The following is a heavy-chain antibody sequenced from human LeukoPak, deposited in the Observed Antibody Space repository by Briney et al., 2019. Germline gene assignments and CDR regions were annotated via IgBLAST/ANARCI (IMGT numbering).Heavy chain of an antibody. CDR2: IYSGGRT. J-gene: IGHJ4*02. CDR1: GFTFSSSY. Sequence: PGGSLRLSCAASGFTFSSSYMYWVRQAPGKGLEWVSVIYSGGRTYYADSVKGRFTISRDNSKNTLYLQMNSLRAEDTAVYYCAGTTCGGDCYSEYWGQGTQVTVSS. CDR3: AGTTCGGDCYSEY. D-gene: IGHD2-21*02. V-gene: IGHV3-53*01.